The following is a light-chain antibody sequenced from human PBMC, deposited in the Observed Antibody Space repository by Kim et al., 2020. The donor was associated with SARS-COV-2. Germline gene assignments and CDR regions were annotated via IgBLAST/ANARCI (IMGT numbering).Light chain of an antibody. CDR3: QQDYNLPPLT. V-gene: IGKV3D-7*01. CDR2: GAS. CDR1: QSVSSSY. Sequence: PGERVTLSCRASQSVSSSYLTWYQQKPGQAPRLLIYGASTRATSIPARFSGSGSGTDFTLTISSLQPEDFAVYYCQQDYNLPPLTFGGGTKV. J-gene: IGKJ4*01.